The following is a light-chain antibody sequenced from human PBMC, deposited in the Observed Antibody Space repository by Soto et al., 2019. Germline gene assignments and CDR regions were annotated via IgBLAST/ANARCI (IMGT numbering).Light chain of an antibody. J-gene: IGKJ5*01. CDR1: QGSSRC. CDR3: QQANSFPLT. V-gene: IGKV1-12*01. CDR2: AAS. Sequence: DIQMTQSPSSVTASVGDRVTITCRAGQGSSRCLAWYQQKPGKAPKLLVYAASSLQSGVPSRFSVSGSGTDFPRTISSLQPEDVAPYYCQQANSFPLTFGKGTRLEIK.